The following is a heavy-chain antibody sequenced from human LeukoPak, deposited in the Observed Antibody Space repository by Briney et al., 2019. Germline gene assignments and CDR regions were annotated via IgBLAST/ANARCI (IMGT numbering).Heavy chain of an antibody. J-gene: IGHJ5*02. Sequence: VKVSCKASGGTFSSYAISWVRQAPGQGLEWMGGIIPIFGTANYAQKFQGRVTITTDESTSTAYMELSSLRSEDTAVYYCARDSYPREGWFDPWGQGTLVTVSS. V-gene: IGHV1-69*05. CDR3: ARDSYPREGWFDP. CDR1: GGTFSSYA. CDR2: IIPIFGTA. D-gene: IGHD3-10*01.